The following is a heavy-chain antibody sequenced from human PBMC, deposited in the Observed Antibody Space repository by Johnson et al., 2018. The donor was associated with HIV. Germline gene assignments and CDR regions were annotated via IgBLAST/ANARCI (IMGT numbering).Heavy chain of an antibody. CDR2: IGTAGDT. V-gene: IGHV3-13*01. Sequence: VQVVESGGGLVQPGGSLRLSCAASGFSSRSYDMHWVRQRTGKGLEWVSAIGTAGDTYYPGSVTGRFPISRENAKNSFYLQMNSLRAGDTAVYYCARVMYGGSSKSAAFDIWGQGTMVTVSS. D-gene: IGHD1-26*01. CDR1: GFSSRSYD. J-gene: IGHJ3*02. CDR3: ARVMYGGSSKSAAFDI.